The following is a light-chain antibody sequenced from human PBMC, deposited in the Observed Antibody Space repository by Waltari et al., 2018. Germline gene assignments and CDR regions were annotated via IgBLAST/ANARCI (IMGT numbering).Light chain of an antibody. CDR1: NLGDKY. V-gene: IGLV3-1*01. CDR3: QAWDSSTVV. CDR2: QDS. J-gene: IGLJ2*01. Sequence: SYELTQPPSVSVSPGQTASITCSGDNLGDKYACWYQQKPGQSPVLVIYQDSKRPTGIPGRVSGSNSGNTATLTISGTQAMDEADYYGQAWDSSTVVFGGGTKLTVL.